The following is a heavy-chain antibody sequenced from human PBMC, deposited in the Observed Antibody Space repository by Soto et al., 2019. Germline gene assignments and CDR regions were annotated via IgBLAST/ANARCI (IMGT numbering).Heavy chain of an antibody. Sequence: GGSLRLSCAASEFTFSSYAVSWVRQAPGKGLEWVSAISVTGGSTYYADAVKGRFTISRDNSKDTLYLQMNSLRAEDTAVYYCAKTFGSGYDHDYWGQGTLVTVSS. CDR2: ISVTGGST. CDR1: EFTFSSYA. J-gene: IGHJ4*02. D-gene: IGHD3-22*01. V-gene: IGHV3-23*01. CDR3: AKTFGSGYDHDY.